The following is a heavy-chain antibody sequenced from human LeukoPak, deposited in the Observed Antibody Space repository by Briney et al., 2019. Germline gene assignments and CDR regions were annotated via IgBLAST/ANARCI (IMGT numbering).Heavy chain of an antibody. V-gene: IGHV1-18*01. CDR3: ARASYYDILTGYYPDY. Sequence: ASVKVSCKASGYTFTSYGISWVRQAPGQGLEWMGWISAYNGNTNYAQELQGRVTMTTDTSTSTAYMELRSLRSDDTAVYYCARASYYDILTGYYPDYWGQGTLVTVSS. D-gene: IGHD3-9*01. CDR2: ISAYNGNT. J-gene: IGHJ4*02. CDR1: GYTFTSYG.